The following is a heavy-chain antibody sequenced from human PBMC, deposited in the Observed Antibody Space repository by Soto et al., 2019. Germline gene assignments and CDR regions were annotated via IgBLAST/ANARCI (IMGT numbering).Heavy chain of an antibody. CDR1: GFTFSHAW. CDR2: IKSKTDGGTT. V-gene: IGHV3-15*07. Sequence: EVQLVESGGGLVKPGGSLRLSCAASGFTFSHAWMNWVRQAPGKGLEWVGRIKSKTDGGTTDYAVRVKGRFTISRDDSKNTQYLQMNRLKTEYAAVYYGTTDPHTPTVTTTDYWGQGTLVTVSS. CDR3: TTDPHTPTVTTTDY. D-gene: IGHD4-4*01. J-gene: IGHJ4*02.